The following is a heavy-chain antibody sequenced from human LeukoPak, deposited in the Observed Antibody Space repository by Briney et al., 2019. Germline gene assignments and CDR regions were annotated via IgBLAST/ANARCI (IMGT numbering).Heavy chain of an antibody. D-gene: IGHD6-13*01. V-gene: IGHV3-30*18. J-gene: IGHJ3*02. CDR2: ISYDGSNK. CDR3: AKVTGRYSSSWYPRGAFDI. CDR1: GFTFSSYG. Sequence: GGSLRLSCAASGFTFSSYGMHWVRQAPGKGLEWVAVISYDGSNKYYADSVKGRFTISRDNSKNTLYLQMNSLRSEDTAVYYCAKVTGRYSSSWYPRGAFDIWGQGTMVTVSS.